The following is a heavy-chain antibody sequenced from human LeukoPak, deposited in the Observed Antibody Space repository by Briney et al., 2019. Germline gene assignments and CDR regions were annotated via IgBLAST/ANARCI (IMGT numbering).Heavy chain of an antibody. CDR2: ISSSGRTF. D-gene: IGHD6-13*01. Sequence: GGSLRLSCAASGFTVSINYMNWVRQAPGKGLEWVSYISSSGRTFYYADSVKGRFTISRDNGKNSLYLQMNSLRVEDTAVYYCARDSRGSSWFFDYWGQGALVTVSS. V-gene: IGHV3-48*01. CDR3: ARDSRGSSWFFDY. CDR1: GFTVSINY. J-gene: IGHJ4*02.